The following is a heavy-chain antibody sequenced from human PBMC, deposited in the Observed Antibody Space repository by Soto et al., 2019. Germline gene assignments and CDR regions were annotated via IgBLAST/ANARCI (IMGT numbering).Heavy chain of an antibody. Sequence: PSETLSLTCTVSGGSISSCGYYWSWIRQHPGTGLEWIGYIYYSGTTYFNPSLKSRASISLDTSKNEFSLKLTSVTAADTAVYYCARRALPQCINGVCYKDGFWDYWGQGALVTVSS. D-gene: IGHD2-8*01. CDR1: GGSISSCGYY. CDR3: ARRALPQCINGVCYKDGFWDY. CDR2: IYYSGTT. V-gene: IGHV4-31*03. J-gene: IGHJ4*02.